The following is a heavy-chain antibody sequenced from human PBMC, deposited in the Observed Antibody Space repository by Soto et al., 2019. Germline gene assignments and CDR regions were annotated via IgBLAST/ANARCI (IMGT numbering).Heavy chain of an antibody. V-gene: IGHV4-4*07. CDR2: IYTSGST. J-gene: IGHJ6*02. CDR1: RGSISIYY. D-gene: IGHD3-3*01. CDR3: ARIMAGFWSGYLGGGYYGMDV. Sequence: TLSLTCTVSRGSISIYYWSWILQPAGKGLEWIGRIYTSGSTNYNPSLKSRVTMSVDTSKNQFSLKLSSVTAADTAVYYCARIMAGFWSGYLGGGYYGMDVWGQGTTVTVSS.